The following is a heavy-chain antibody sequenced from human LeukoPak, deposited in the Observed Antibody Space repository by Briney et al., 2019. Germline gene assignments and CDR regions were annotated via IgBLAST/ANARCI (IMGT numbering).Heavy chain of an antibody. CDR3: AVRIAVPGGFDT. CDR1: GFTFKNAW. D-gene: IGHD6-19*01. CDR2: INSDGSST. Sequence: GGSLRLSCEASGFTFKNAWMIWVRQAPGKGLVWVSRINSDGSSTSYADSVKGRFTISRDNAKNTLYLQMNSLRAEDTAVYYCAVRIAVPGGFDTWGQGTLVTVAS. J-gene: IGHJ4*02. V-gene: IGHV3-74*01.